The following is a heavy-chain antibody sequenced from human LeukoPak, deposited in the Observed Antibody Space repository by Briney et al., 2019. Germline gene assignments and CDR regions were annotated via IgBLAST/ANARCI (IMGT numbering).Heavy chain of an antibody. CDR1: GGSISSYY. CDR2: MYYGGST. J-gene: IGHJ4*02. D-gene: IGHD6-19*01. CDR3: ARGNGWYYY. V-gene: IGHV4-59*01. Sequence: PSETLSLTCTVSGGSISSYYWSWIRQPPGKGLEWIGYMYYGGSTNYNPSLKSRVTISVDTSKNQFSLKLSSVTSADTAVYYCARGNGWYYYWGQGTLVTASS.